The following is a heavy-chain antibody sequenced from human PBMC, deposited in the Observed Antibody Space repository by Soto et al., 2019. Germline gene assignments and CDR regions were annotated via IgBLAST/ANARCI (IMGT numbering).Heavy chain of an antibody. D-gene: IGHD3-10*01. CDR2: IYYSGST. J-gene: IGHJ4*02. CDR1: GGSISSGDYY. V-gene: IGHV4-30-4*01. CDR3: ARDLRYYGSGSYLDY. Sequence: PSETLSLTCTVSGGSISSGDYYWSWIRQPPGKGLEWIGYIYYSGSTYYNPSLKSRVTISVDTSKDQFSLKLSSVTAADTAVYYCARDLRYYGSGSYLDYWGQGTLVTVS.